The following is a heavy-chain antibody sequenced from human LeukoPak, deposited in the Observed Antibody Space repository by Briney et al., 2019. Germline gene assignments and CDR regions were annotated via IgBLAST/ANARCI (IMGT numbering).Heavy chain of an antibody. V-gene: IGHV3-9*01. CDR1: GFTFYDYA. CDR3: AKDDCSSTSCYISRGGYLIDY. CDR2: ISWNRGKI. Sequence: HPGGSLRLSCAASGFTFYDYAMHWVRHAPGKGLEWVSGISWNRGKIGYADSVKGRFTISRDNAKNSLYLQMNSLRAEDTALYYCAKDDCSSTSCYISRGGYLIDYWGQGTLVTVSS. J-gene: IGHJ4*02. D-gene: IGHD2-2*02.